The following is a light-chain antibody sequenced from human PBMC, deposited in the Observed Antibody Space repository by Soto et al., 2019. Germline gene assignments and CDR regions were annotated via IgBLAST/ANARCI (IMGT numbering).Light chain of an antibody. CDR1: QSVLYSSNNKNY. J-gene: IGKJ2*01. CDR3: QQYFSTPPYT. Sequence: TQSPDSLAVSLGERATINCKSSQSVLYSSNNKNYLAWYQQKPGQPPKLLIYWASTRESGVPDRFSGSGSGTDFTLTISSLQAEDVAVYYCQQYFSTPPYTFGQGTKLDIK. V-gene: IGKV4-1*01. CDR2: WAS.